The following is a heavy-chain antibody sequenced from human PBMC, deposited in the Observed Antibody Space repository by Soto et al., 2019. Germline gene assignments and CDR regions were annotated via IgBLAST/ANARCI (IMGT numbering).Heavy chain of an antibody. CDR2: VNAGSGDT. Sequence: GASVKVSCKASGYTFTGYTIHWVRQAPGQRLEWMGCVNAGSGDTKYSQKFQGRVTITRDTSASTAYMELSSLRSEDTAVYYCTREMLRVQGVNWFDPWGQGTLVTVSS. V-gene: IGHV1-3*01. D-gene: IGHD3-10*01. CDR3: TREMLRVQGVNWFDP. CDR1: GYTFTGYT. J-gene: IGHJ5*02.